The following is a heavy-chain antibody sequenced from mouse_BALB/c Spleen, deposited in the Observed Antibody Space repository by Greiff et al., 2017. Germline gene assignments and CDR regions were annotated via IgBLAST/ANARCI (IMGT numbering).Heavy chain of an antibody. J-gene: IGHJ4*01. CDR3: ARAMITTGAMDY. CDR2: ISTYYGDA. CDR1: GYTFTDYA. Sequence: VKLLESGAELVRPGVSVKISCKGSGYTFTDYAMHWVKQSHAKSLEWIGVISTYYGDASYNQKFKGKATMTVDKSSSTAYMELARLTSEDSAIYYCARAMITTGAMDYWGQGTSVTVSS. D-gene: IGHD2-4*01. V-gene: IGHV1S137*01.